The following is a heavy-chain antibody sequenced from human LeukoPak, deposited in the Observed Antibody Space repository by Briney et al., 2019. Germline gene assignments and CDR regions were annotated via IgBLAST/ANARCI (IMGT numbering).Heavy chain of an antibody. D-gene: IGHD5-24*01. J-gene: IGHJ6*02. Sequence: ASVKVSCKASGGTFSSYAISWVRQAPGQGLEWMGRIIPIFRIANYAQKFQGRVTITADKSTSTAYMELSSLRSEDTAVYYCARDLTRDGYNHDIRHGMDVWGQGTTVTVSS. CDR3: ARDLTRDGYNHDIRHGMDV. V-gene: IGHV1-69*04. CDR2: IIPIFRIA. CDR1: GGTFSSYA.